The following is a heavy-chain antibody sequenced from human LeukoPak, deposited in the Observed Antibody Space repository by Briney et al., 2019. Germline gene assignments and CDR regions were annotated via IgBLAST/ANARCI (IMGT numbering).Heavy chain of an antibody. CDR1: GFTFSSYC. J-gene: IGHJ4*02. D-gene: IGHD1-26*01. V-gene: IGHV3-33*01. CDR3: ARDDLERVGATPLDY. CDR2: IWYDGSNK. Sequence: GRSLRLSCAASGFTFSSYCMHWVRQAPGKGLEWVAVIWYDGSNKYYADSVKGRFTISRDNSKNTLYLQMNSLRAEDTAVYYCARDDLERVGATPLDYWGQGTLVTVSS.